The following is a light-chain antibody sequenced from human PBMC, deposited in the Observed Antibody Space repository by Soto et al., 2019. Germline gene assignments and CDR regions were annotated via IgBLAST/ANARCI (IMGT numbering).Light chain of an antibody. CDR2: EVT. CDR3: SSYTSSSTWV. Sequence: QSVLTQPASVSGSPGQSITISCTETSRDVGDYNYVSWYQQRPGNPPKLMIFEVTYRPSGVSNRFSGSKSGDTASLTISGLQAEDEADYYCSSYTSSSTWVFGGGTKLTVL. J-gene: IGLJ3*02. CDR1: SRDVGDYNY. V-gene: IGLV2-14*01.